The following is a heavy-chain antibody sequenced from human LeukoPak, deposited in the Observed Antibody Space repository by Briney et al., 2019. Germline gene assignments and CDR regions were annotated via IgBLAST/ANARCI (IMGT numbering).Heavy chain of an antibody. CDR2: ISSSSSYI. J-gene: IGHJ2*01. CDR3: ARDGLAAATLHWCFDL. V-gene: IGHV3-21*01. D-gene: IGHD2-15*01. CDR1: GLTFSSYS. Sequence: PGGSLRLSCAASGLTFSSYSMNWVRQAPGKGLERVSSISSSSSYIYYADSVKGRFTISRDNARNSLYLQMNSLRAEDTAVYYCARDGLAAATLHWCFDLWGRGTLVTVSS.